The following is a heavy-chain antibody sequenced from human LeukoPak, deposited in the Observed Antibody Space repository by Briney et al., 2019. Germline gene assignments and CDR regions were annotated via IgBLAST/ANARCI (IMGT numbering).Heavy chain of an antibody. CDR1: GYTLTELS. D-gene: IGHD3-3*01. Sequence: ASVKVSCKVSGYTLTELSMHWVRQAPGKGLEWMGGFDPEDGETIYAQKFQGRVTITADKSTSTAYMELSSLRSEDTAVYYCASSGPPNNLSGDYWGQGTLVTVSS. CDR2: FDPEDGET. CDR3: ASSGPPNNLSGDY. J-gene: IGHJ4*02. V-gene: IGHV1-24*01.